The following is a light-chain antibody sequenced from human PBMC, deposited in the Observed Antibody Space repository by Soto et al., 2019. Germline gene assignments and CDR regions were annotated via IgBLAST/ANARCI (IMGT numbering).Light chain of an antibody. J-gene: IGKJ3*01. Sequence: AIQMTQSPSSLSASLGDRVTITCRASQGIRGDLGWYQQKPGKAPKLLISATSTLQSGVPSRFSGRGSGTNFTLTISSLQPEDFATYYCQQAYSTPQTFGPGTTVDI. CDR1: QGIRGD. V-gene: IGKV1-6*01. CDR3: QQAYSTPQT. CDR2: ATS.